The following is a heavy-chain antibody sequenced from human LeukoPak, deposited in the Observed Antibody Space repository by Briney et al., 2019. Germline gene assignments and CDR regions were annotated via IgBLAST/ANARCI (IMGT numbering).Heavy chain of an antibody. CDR2: ISYDGSNK. CDR1: GFTFSSYG. D-gene: IGHD6-19*01. J-gene: IGHJ6*02. CDR3: ARSSHQVRFSGWYEPYYYYGMDV. V-gene: IGHV3-30*03. Sequence: PGRSLRLSCAASGFTFSSYGMHWVRQAPGKGLEWVAVISYDGSNKYYADSVKGRFTISRDNSKNTLYLQMNSLRAEDTAVYYCARSSHQVRFSGWYEPYYYYGMDVWGQGTTVTVSS.